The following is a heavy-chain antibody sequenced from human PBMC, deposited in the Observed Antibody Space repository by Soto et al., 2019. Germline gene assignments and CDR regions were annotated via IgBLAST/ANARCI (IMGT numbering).Heavy chain of an antibody. V-gene: IGHV1-18*01. CDR1: GYTFTNYG. J-gene: IGHJ4*02. D-gene: IGHD2-2*01. Sequence: GASVKVSCKASGYTFTNYGISWVRQAPGQGLEWMGWIHPKNGSTKDARKFKGRVTMTTDTSTSTAYMELRSLRSDDTAVYYCAKEYCDSSRCYLPDYWGQGALVTVSS. CDR3: AKEYCDSSRCYLPDY. CDR2: IHPKNGST.